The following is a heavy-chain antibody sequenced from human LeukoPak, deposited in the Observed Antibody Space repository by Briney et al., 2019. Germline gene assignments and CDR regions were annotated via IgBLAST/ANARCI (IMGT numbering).Heavy chain of an antibody. D-gene: IGHD3-22*01. CDR2: VYYSGSA. Sequence: SETLSLTCTVSGDSVSSTNSYWVWIRQPPGKGLEWLGSVYYSGSAYYNMSLMNRVTISIDTSKNQFSLKVKSVTAADTAVYYCARPPRRYYDSSPSGLDVWGKGTTVTVSS. V-gene: IGHV4-39*01. CDR1: GDSVSSTNSY. CDR3: ARPPRRYYDSSPSGLDV. J-gene: IGHJ6*04.